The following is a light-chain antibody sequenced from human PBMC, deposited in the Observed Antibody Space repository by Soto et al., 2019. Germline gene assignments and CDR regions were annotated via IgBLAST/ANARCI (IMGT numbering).Light chain of an antibody. Sequence: AIQLTQSPSSLSASVGVRVTITCRASQGISSALAWYQQKPGKAPKLLIYDASSLESGVPSRFSGSGSGTDFTLTISSLQPEDFATYYCQQFNSSIFTFGPGTKVDIK. V-gene: IGKV1-13*02. CDR3: QQFNSSIFT. J-gene: IGKJ3*01. CDR2: DAS. CDR1: QGISSA.